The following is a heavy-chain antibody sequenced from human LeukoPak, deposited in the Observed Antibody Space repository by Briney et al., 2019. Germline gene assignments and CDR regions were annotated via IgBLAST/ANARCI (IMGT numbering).Heavy chain of an antibody. D-gene: IGHD6-13*01. Sequence: SETLSLTCAVYGGSFSGYYWSWIRQPPGKGLEWIGEINHSGSTNYNPSLKSRVTISVDTSKNQFSLKLSSVTAAATAVYYCARVHSSSWFMGVFFDYWGQGTLVTVSS. V-gene: IGHV4-34*01. J-gene: IGHJ4*02. CDR1: GGSFSGYY. CDR3: ARVHSSSWFMGVFFDY. CDR2: INHSGST.